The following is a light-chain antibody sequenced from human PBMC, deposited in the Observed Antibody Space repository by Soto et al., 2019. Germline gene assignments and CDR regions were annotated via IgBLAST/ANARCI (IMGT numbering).Light chain of an antibody. Sequence: QSVLTQPASVSGSPGQSITISCTGTSSDVGGYNYVSWYQQHPGKAPKLMIYEVSNRPSGVSNRFSGSKSGNTASLTISGLQAEDEADYYCSSYTSSSTTWVFGGGTNVTLL. J-gene: IGLJ3*02. CDR1: SSDVGGYNY. CDR2: EVS. V-gene: IGLV2-14*01. CDR3: SSYTSSSTTWV.